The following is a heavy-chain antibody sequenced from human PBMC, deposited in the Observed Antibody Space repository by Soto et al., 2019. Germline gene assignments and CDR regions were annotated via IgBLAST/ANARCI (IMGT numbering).Heavy chain of an antibody. J-gene: IGHJ4*02. V-gene: IGHV1-69*01. CDR2: IIPNSGTT. D-gene: IGHD3-16*01. Sequence: QVQLVQSGAEVKKPGSSVKVSCKASGGSFRKFVISWVRQVPGQGLEWMGGIIPNSGTTNYAQKFQGKVTITADESTSTAYMELSGLTSEDTSLYYCARDLGGEATIRFWDQGTLVTVSS. CDR3: ARDLGGEATIRF. CDR1: GGSFRKFV.